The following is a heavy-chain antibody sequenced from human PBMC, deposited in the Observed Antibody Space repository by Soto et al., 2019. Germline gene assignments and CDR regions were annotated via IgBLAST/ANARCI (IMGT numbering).Heavy chain of an antibody. CDR2: INPNSGGT. V-gene: IGHV1-2*04. CDR1: GYTFTGYY. J-gene: IGHJ6*02. CDR3: ARDLISGYDFWSGHTPGGYYYGMDV. Sequence: ASVKVSCKASGYTFTGYYMHWVRQAPGQGLEWMGWINPNSGGTNYAQKFQGWVTMTRDTSISTAYMELSRLRSDETAVYYCARDLISGYDFWSGHTPGGYYYGMDVWGQGTKVTVYS. D-gene: IGHD3-3*01.